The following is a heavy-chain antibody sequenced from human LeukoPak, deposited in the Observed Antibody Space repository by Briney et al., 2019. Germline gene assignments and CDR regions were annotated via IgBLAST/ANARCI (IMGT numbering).Heavy chain of an antibody. J-gene: IGHJ4*02. V-gene: IGHV1-46*01. D-gene: IGHD6-13*01. Sequence: ASVKVSCTASGYTFARYYIHWVRQAPGQGLEWMGIINPSGGSTRYAQKFQGRVTMTRDTSTSTVYMELSSLRSDDTAVYYCARDLLVDYWGQGTLVTVSS. CDR1: GYTFARYY. CDR3: ARDLLVDY. CDR2: INPSGGST.